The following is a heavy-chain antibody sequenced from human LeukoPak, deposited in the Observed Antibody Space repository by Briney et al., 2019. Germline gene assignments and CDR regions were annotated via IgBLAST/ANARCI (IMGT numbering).Heavy chain of an antibody. Sequence: PGGSLRLSCVASGFTVSDNYINWVRQAPGKGLEWVSIIYAGGSTYYADSVKGRFTISRDNSKNTVYLQMNNLRVEDTAVYYCARDERLEWFIDYWGQGTLVTVSS. J-gene: IGHJ4*02. D-gene: IGHD3-3*01. CDR2: IYAGGST. CDR3: ARDERLEWFIDY. CDR1: GFTVSDNY. V-gene: IGHV3-53*01.